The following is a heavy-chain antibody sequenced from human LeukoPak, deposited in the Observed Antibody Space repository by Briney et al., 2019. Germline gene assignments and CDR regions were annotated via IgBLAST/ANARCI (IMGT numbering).Heavy chain of an antibody. CDR2: INHSGST. D-gene: IGHD5-24*01. V-gene: IGHV4-34*01. J-gene: IGHJ5*02. CDR1: GESFSGSY. Sequence: SETLSLTCAVYGESFSGSYWSWIRQPPGKGLEWIGEINHSGSTNYNPSLKSRVTISLDTSKNHFSLKLSSVTAADTAVYYCARGPVEPWGQGTLVTVSS. CDR3: ARGPVEP.